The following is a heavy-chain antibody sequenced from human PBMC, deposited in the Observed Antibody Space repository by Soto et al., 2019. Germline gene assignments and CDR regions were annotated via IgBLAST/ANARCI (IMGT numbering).Heavy chain of an antibody. CDR1: GFTFSSYW. Sequence: GGSLRLSCAASGFTFSSYWMSWVRQAPGKGLEWVANIKQDGSEKYYVDSVKGRFTISRDNAKNSLYLQMNSLRAEDTAVYYCARDMVWSGYYLYYFDYWGQGTLATVSS. CDR2: IKQDGSEK. V-gene: IGHV3-7*03. J-gene: IGHJ4*02. D-gene: IGHD3-3*01. CDR3: ARDMVWSGYYLYYFDY.